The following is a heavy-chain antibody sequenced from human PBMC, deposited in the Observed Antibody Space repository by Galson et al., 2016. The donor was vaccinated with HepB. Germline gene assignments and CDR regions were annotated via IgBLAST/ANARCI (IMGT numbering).Heavy chain of an antibody. V-gene: IGHV4-34*01. D-gene: IGHD6-13*01. CDR3: ARGRGSSWSRGGVDV. CDR2: INHSGST. CDR1: GGSFRGYY. J-gene: IGHJ6*02. Sequence: SETLSLTCAVYGGSFRGYYWNWIRQPPGKGLEWIGEINHSGSTNYNPSLKSRVTISLDTSSNQFSLKLSSVTAADTAVYYCARGRGSSWSRGGVDVWGQGSTVTVSS.